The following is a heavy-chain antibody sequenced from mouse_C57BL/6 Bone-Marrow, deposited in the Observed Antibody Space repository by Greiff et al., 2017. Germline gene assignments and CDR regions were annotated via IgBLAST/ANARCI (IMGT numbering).Heavy chain of an antibody. J-gene: IGHJ3*01. CDR2: IDPANGNT. Sequence: VQLKESVAELVRPGASVKLSCTASGFNIKNTYMHWVKQRPEQGLEWIGRIDPANGNTKYAPKFQGKATITADTSSNTAYLQLSSLTSEDTAIYYCARSGGWLPSWFAYWGQGTLVTVSA. V-gene: IGHV14-3*01. CDR1: GFNIKNTY. CDR3: ARSGGWLPSWFAY. D-gene: IGHD2-3*01.